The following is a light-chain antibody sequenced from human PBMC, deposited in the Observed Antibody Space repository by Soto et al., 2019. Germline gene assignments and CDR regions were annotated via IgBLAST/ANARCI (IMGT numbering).Light chain of an antibody. V-gene: IGKV1-27*01. Sequence: DVQMSQSPSSLSASVGDGVTITCRASQGISNSLAWYQQKPGKVPRLLIYDASTLHSGVPTRFSGSGSGTEFTLTISSLQPEDVAAYYCQNYNSAPRTFGEGTKVDIK. CDR1: QGISNS. CDR3: QNYNSAPRT. CDR2: DAS. J-gene: IGKJ4*01.